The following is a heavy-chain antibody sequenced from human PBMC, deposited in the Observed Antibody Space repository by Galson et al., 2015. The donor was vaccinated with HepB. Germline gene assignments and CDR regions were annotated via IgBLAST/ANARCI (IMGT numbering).Heavy chain of an antibody. CDR1: GFTFRNYW. J-gene: IGHJ4*02. D-gene: IGHD4-17*01. CDR3: ARESTPYGDTF. V-gene: IGHV3-74*01. CDR2: INSDGIAT. Sequence: SLRLSCAVSGFTFRNYWMHWVRQTPGKGLVWVSRINSDGIATSYADSVKGRFIMSRDNAKYTLYLQMNSLRAEDTAVYYCARESTPYGDTFGGPGTLVTVSS.